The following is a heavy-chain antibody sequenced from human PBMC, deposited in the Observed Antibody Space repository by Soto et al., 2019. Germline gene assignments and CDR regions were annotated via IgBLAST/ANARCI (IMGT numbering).Heavy chain of an antibody. CDR1: GFTFSSYA. Sequence: GSLRLSCAASGFTFSSYAMSWVRQAPGKGLEWVSAISGSGGSTYYADSVKGRFTISRDNSKNTLYLQMNSLRAEDTAVYYCAKVTYYDILTGYYFDYWGQGTLVTVSS. D-gene: IGHD3-9*01. J-gene: IGHJ4*02. CDR3: AKVTYYDILTGYYFDY. V-gene: IGHV3-23*01. CDR2: ISGSGGST.